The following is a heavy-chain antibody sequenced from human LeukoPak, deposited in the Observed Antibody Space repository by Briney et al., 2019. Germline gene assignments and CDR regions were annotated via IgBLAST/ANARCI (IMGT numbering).Heavy chain of an antibody. CDR1: GGTFSSYA. J-gene: IGHJ4*02. D-gene: IGHD4-17*01. V-gene: IGHV1-69*13. CDR2: IIPIFGTA. CDR3: ARDRDYGDLRGGNYFDY. Sequence: VRVSCKASGGTFSSYAISWVRQAPGQGLEWMGRIIPIFGTANYAQKFQGRVTITTDESTSTAYMELSSLRSEDTAVYYCARDRDYGDLRGGNYFDYWGQGTLVTVSS.